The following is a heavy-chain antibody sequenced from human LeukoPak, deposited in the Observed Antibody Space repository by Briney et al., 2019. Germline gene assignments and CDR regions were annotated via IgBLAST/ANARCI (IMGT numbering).Heavy chain of an antibody. CDR2: VDASGST. V-gene: IGHV4-61*02. Sequence: SETLSLTCTVSGGSILGGYFYWSWVRQPAGKGLEWIGRVDASGSTNYNPSLRSRVIISVDTSKNQISLNLSSVTAADTAVYYCARWGVGFSNNGFDYWGRGSLVTVSS. CDR1: GGSILGGYFY. CDR3: ARWGVGFSNNGFDY. J-gene: IGHJ4*02. D-gene: IGHD2-8*01.